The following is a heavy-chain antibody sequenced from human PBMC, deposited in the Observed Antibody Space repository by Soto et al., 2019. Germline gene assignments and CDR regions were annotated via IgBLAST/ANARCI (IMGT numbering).Heavy chain of an antibody. J-gene: IGHJ6*02. CDR3: AGDSSGYYLYGMDV. Sequence: QVQLVESGGGVVQPGRSLRLSCAASGFTFSSYGMHWVRQAPGKGLEWVAVISYDGSNKYYADSVKGRFTISRDNSKNTLYLQMTSLRAEDTAVYYCAGDSSGYYLYGMDVWGQGTTVTVSS. CDR2: ISYDGSNK. V-gene: IGHV3-30*03. D-gene: IGHD3-22*01. CDR1: GFTFSSYG.